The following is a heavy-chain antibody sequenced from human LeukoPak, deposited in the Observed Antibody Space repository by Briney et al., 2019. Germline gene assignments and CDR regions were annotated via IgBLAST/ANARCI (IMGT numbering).Heavy chain of an antibody. V-gene: IGHV1-69*13. J-gene: IGHJ4*02. CDR2: IIPIFGTA. CDR1: AYTFSSYN. Sequence: SVKVSCKASAYTFSSYNIHWMRQAPGQGLEWMGGIIPIFGTANYAQKFQGRVTITADESTSTAYMELSSLRSEDTAVYYCASGWASNYDFWSGSPTNLFDYWGQGTLVTVSS. CDR3: ASGWASNYDFWSGSPTNLFDY. D-gene: IGHD3-3*01.